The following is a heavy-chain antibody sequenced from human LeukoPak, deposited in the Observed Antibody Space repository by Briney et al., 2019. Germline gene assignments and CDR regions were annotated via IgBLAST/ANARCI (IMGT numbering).Heavy chain of an antibody. J-gene: IGHJ6*02. CDR1: GGSISSYY. Sequence: PSETLSLTCTVSGGSISSYYWSWIRQPPGKGLEWIGYIYYSGSTNYNPSLKSRVTISVDTSKNQFSLKLSSVTAADTAVYYCARVPTTVTTRGYYYYYGMDVWGQGTTVTVSS. CDR3: ARVPTTVTTRGYYYYYGMDV. CDR2: IYYSGST. D-gene: IGHD4-17*01. V-gene: IGHV4-59*01.